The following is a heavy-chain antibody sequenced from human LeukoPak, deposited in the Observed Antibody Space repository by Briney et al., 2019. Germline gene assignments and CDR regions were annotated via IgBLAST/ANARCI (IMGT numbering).Heavy chain of an antibody. J-gene: IGHJ4*02. Sequence: ASVKVSCKASGYTFTGYYMHWVRQAPGQGLEWMGRIIPILGIANYAQKFQGRVTITADKSTSTAYMELSSLRSEDTAVYYCARDAYCGGDCYSSVDYWGQGTLVTVSS. CDR2: IIPILGIA. CDR1: GYTFTGYY. CDR3: ARDAYCGGDCYSSVDY. D-gene: IGHD2-21*02. V-gene: IGHV1-69*04.